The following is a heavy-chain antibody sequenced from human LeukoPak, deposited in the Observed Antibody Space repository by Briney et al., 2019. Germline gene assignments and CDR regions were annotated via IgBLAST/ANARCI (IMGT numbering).Heavy chain of an antibody. Sequence: GGSLRLSXAASGFTLSSYAMSWVRQAPGKGLEWVSTIDVTTGGSYYADSVKGRFTISRDTFQNTLYLQLNSLRVDDTAVYYCAKVNYYQPYFWGQGTLVTVSS. J-gene: IGHJ4*02. CDR3: AKVNYYQPYF. CDR2: IDVTTGGS. CDR1: GFTLSSYA. V-gene: IGHV3-23*01. D-gene: IGHD2-2*01.